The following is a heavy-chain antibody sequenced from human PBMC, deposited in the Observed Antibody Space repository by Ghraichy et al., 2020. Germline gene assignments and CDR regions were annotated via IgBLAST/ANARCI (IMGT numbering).Heavy chain of an antibody. CDR1: GFTFSSYS. V-gene: IGHV3-21*01. D-gene: IGHD3-22*01. J-gene: IGHJ3*02. CDR2: ISSSSSYI. CDR3: ARDDLPSEYYYDSSGSHYSDFDI. Sequence: LSLTCAASGFTFSSYSMNWVRQAPGKGLEWVSSISSSSSYIYYADSVKGRFTISRDNAKNSLYLQMNSLRAEDTAVYYCARDDLPSEYYYDSSGSHYSDFDIWGQGTMVTVSS.